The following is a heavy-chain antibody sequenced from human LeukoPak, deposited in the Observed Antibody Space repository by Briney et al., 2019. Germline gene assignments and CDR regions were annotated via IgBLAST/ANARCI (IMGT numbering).Heavy chain of an antibody. Sequence: ASVKVSCKASAYTFINHAIHWVRQAPGQRLEWMGWINIGNGNTKCSQNFQGRITITRDTSATTAYMDLSGLRSEDTAVYYCARRWGRSFDYWGQGTLVTVSS. J-gene: IGHJ4*02. CDR1: AYTFINHA. D-gene: IGHD3-16*01. CDR3: ARRWGRSFDY. V-gene: IGHV1-3*04. CDR2: INIGNGNT.